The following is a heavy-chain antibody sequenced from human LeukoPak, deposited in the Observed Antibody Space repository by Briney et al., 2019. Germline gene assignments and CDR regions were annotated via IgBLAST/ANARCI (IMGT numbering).Heavy chain of an antibody. V-gene: IGHV3-21*01. CDR3: ARDLGGSRDYYGMDV. J-gene: IGHJ6*02. Sequence: EGSLRLSCAASGFTFSSYSMNWVRQAPGKGLEWVSSISSSSSYIYFADSVKGRFTISRDNAKNSLYLQMNSLRAEDTAVYYCARDLGGSRDYYGMDVWGQGTTVTVSS. D-gene: IGHD2-15*01. CDR2: ISSSSSYI. CDR1: GFTFSSYS.